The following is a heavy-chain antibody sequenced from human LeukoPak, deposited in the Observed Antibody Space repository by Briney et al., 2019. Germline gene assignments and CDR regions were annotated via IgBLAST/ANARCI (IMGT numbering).Heavy chain of an antibody. D-gene: IGHD2-15*01. CDR3: ARDFCSAGSCYPDN. V-gene: IGHV3-66*01. Sequence: GGSLRLSCAASGXTVSSNYMSWVRQAPGKGLEWVSVIYSGGSTYYADSVKGRFTISRDNSKTTLYLQMNSLRVEDTAVYYCARDFCSAGSCYPDNWGQGTLVTVSS. J-gene: IGHJ4*02. CDR2: IYSGGST. CDR1: GXTVSSNY.